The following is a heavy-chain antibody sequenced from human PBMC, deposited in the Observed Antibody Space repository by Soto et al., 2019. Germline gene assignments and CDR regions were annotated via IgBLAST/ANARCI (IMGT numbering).Heavy chain of an antibody. Sequence: GGSLRLSCTASGFTFGDFAMSWFRQAPGKGMKWVGFIRSKAYGGTTEYAASVKGKFTISRDDSKSIAYLQMNSLKTEDTAVYYCTSWAVDIVVVPAATLSREDWFDPWGQGTLVTVSS. CDR3: TSWAVDIVVVPAATLSREDWFDP. D-gene: IGHD2-2*01. J-gene: IGHJ5*02. V-gene: IGHV3-49*03. CDR2: IRSKAYGGTT. CDR1: GFTFGDFA.